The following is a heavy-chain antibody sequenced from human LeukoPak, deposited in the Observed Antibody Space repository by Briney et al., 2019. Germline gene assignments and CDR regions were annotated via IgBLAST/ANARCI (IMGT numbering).Heavy chain of an antibody. J-gene: IGHJ4*02. D-gene: IGHD6-13*01. Sequence: GRSLRLSCAASGFTFDVYAMHWVRQAPGKGLEWVSGISWNSGSIGYADSVKGRFTISRDNAKNSLYLQMNSLKAEDTALYYCAKAVAAAGAFDYWGQGTLVTVSS. V-gene: IGHV3-9*01. CDR1: GFTFDVYA. CDR3: AKAVAAAGAFDY. CDR2: ISWNSGSI.